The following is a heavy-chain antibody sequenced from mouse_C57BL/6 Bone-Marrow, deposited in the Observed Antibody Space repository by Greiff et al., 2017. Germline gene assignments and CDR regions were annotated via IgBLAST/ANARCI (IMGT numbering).Heavy chain of an antibody. Sequence: VQLQQSGTVLARPGASVKMSCKTSGYTFTSYWMHWVKQRPGKGLEWIGAIYPGNSDTRYNQKFKGKAKLTAVTSASTAYMQLSSLTNEDSAVYYCTTGLLQWYFDVWGTGTTVTVSS. V-gene: IGHV1-5*01. CDR1: GYTFTSYW. CDR3: TTGLLQWYFDV. CDR2: IYPGNSDT. D-gene: IGHD2-10*01. J-gene: IGHJ1*03.